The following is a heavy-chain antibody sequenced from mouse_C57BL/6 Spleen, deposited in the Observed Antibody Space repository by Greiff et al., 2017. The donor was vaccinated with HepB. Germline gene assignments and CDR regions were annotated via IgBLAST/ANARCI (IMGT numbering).Heavy chain of an antibody. J-gene: IGHJ4*01. V-gene: IGHV1-54*01. CDR3: AREGVGAIDY. CDR2: INPGSGGT. CDR1: GYAFTNYL. Sequence: VKLMESGAELVRPGTSVKVSCKASGYAFTNYLIEWVKQRPGQGLEWIGVINPGSGGTNYNEKFKGKATLTADKSSSTAYMQLSSLTSEDSAVYFCAREGVGAIDYWGQGTSVTVSS.